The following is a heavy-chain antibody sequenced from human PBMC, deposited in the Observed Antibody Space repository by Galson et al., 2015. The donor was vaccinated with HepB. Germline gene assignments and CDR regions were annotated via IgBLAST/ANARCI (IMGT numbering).Heavy chain of an antibody. V-gene: IGHV1-69*04. CDR2: IIPILGIA. J-gene: IGHJ3*02. Sequence: SVKVSCKASGGTFSSYAISWVRQAPGQGLEWMGRIIPILGIANYAQKFQGRVTITADKSTSTAYMELSSLRSEDTAVYYCACTIPNHNGAFDIWGQGTMVTVSS. D-gene: IGHD2-8*01. CDR3: ACTIPNHNGAFDI. CDR1: GGTFSSYA.